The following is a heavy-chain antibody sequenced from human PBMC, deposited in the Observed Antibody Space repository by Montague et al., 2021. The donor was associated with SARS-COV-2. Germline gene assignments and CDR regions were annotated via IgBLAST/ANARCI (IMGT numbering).Heavy chain of an antibody. D-gene: IGHD3-10*01. CDR2: IYWDDDK. V-gene: IGHV2-5*02. CDR3: ARIRVVRGAIWVYGMDV. CDR1: GFSLSTSGVG. Sequence: PALVKPTQTLTLTCTFSGFSLSTSGVGVGWIRQPPGKALEWLALIYWDDDKRYSPSLKSRLTITKDTSKNQVVLTMTNMDPVDTATYYCARIRVVRGAIWVYGMDVWGQGTTVTVSS. J-gene: IGHJ6*02.